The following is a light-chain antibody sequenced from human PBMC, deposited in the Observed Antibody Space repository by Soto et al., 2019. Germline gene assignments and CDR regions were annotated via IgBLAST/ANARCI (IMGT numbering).Light chain of an antibody. Sequence: EIVLTPSPAPLSLSPGERGTLSCRASQSVSSNLAWYQQKPGQAPRLLIYGASTRATGIPARFSGSGSGTEFTLTISSLQSEDFAVYYCQQYNNWPRTFGQGIKVE. V-gene: IGKV3-15*01. CDR3: QQYNNWPRT. CDR2: GAS. J-gene: IGKJ1*01. CDR1: QSVSSN.